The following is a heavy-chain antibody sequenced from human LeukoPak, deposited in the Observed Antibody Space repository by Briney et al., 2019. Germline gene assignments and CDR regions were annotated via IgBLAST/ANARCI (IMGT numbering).Heavy chain of an antibody. D-gene: IGHD3-3*01. CDR1: GFSFSSYW. Sequence: WGSLRLSCAASGFSFSSYWMHWVRQAPGKGLVWVSRINSDGSSTTYADSVKGRSSISRDNAKNTLYLHLNSLRAEDTGVYYCARAVRAHPPADFWGQGTLVTVSS. CDR3: ARAVRAHPPADF. J-gene: IGHJ4*02. CDR2: INSDGSST. V-gene: IGHV3-74*01.